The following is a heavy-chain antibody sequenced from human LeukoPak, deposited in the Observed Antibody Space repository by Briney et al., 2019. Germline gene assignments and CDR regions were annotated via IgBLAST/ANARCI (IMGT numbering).Heavy chain of an antibody. CDR3: VQDGGTVVAAASYYFDY. CDR2: ISSNGGST. V-gene: IGHV3-64D*06. J-gene: IGHJ4*02. D-gene: IGHD2-15*01. CDR1: GFTFSSYA. Sequence: QPGGSLRLSCSASGFTFSSYAMHWVRQAPGKGMEYVSAISSNGGSTYYADSVKGRFTISRDNSKNTLYLQMSSLRAEDTAVYYCVQDGGTVVAAASYYFDYWGQGTLVTVSS.